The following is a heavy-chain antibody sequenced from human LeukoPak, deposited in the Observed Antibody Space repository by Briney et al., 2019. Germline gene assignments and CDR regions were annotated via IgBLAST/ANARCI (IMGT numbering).Heavy chain of an antibody. D-gene: IGHD4-17*01. Sequence: PSETLSLTCAVYGGSFSGYCWSWIRQPPGKGLEWIGEINHSGSTNYNPSLKSRVTISVDTSKNQFSLKLSSVTAADTAVYYCARGVRDGDYVSALNDYWGQGTLVTVSS. CDR1: GGSFSGYC. J-gene: IGHJ4*02. V-gene: IGHV4-34*01. CDR2: INHSGST. CDR3: ARGVRDGDYVSALNDY.